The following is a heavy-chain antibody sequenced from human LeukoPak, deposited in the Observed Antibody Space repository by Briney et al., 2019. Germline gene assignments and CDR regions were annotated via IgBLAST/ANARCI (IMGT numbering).Heavy chain of an antibody. CDR1: GFIFSSYG. V-gene: IGHV3-33*06. CDR3: AKEGSSWSSSDFDY. J-gene: IGHJ4*02. D-gene: IGHD6-13*01. CDR2: IWYDGSNK. Sequence: GGSLRLSCAASGFIFSSYGMHWVRQAPGKGLEWVAVIWYDGSNKYYADSVKGRFTISRDNSKNTLYLQMNSLRAEDTAVYYCAKEGSSWSSSDFDYWGQGTLVTVSS.